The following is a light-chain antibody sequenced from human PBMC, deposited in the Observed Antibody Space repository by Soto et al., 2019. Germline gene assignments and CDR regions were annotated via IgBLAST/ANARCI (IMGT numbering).Light chain of an antibody. Sequence: QSVLTQPPSVSGAPGQRVTISCTGSSSNIGAGYDVHWYQQRPGTAPKLLIFGNTNRPSGVPDRFSGSKSGTSASLAITGLQAEDEGDYYCAAWDDSLSGPVFGGGTKVTVL. CDR2: GNT. V-gene: IGLV1-40*01. CDR3: AAWDDSLSGPV. J-gene: IGLJ2*01. CDR1: SSNIGAGYD.